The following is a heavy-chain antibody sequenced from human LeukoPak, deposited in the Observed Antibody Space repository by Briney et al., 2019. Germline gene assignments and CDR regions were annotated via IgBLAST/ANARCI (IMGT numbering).Heavy chain of an antibody. Sequence: SQTLSLTCTVSGVSISSGGYDWSWIRQPPGKGREGIGEINHSGSTNYNPSLKSRVTISVDTSKNQFSLKLSSVTAADTAVYYRARRQQFGGQIRNWGQGTLVTVSS. CDR2: INHSGST. V-gene: IGHV4-30-2*01. J-gene: IGHJ4*02. CDR3: ARRQQFGGQIRN. D-gene: IGHD3-10*01. CDR1: GVSISSGGYD.